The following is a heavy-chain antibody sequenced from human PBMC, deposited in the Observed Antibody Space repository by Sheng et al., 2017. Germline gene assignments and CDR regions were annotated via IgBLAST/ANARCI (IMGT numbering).Heavy chain of an antibody. CDR1: GFTFSSYE. CDR2: ISSSGSTI. D-gene: IGHD3-22*01. J-gene: IGHJ4*02. V-gene: IGHV3-48*03. Sequence: EVQLVESGGGLVQPGGSLRLSCAASGFTFSSYEMNWVHQAPGKGLEWVSYISSSGSTIYYADSVKGRFTISRDNAKNSLYLQMNSLRAEDTAVYYCARGPDYYDSSGYCFDYWARERWSPSPQ. CDR3: ARGPDYYDSSGYCFDY.